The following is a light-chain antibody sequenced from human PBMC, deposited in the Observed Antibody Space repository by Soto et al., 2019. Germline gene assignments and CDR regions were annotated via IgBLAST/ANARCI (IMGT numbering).Light chain of an antibody. CDR1: QSISNW. V-gene: IGKV1-5*03. J-gene: IGKJ4*01. CDR3: QQFNSYSVT. CDR2: KSY. Sequence: DIQMTQSPSTLSASVGDRVTITCRASQSISNWLAWYQQRPGKPPKLLIYKSYNLESGVPSRFSGSGSGTEFTLTISSLQPDDFATYYCQQFNSYSVTFGGGTKVEVK.